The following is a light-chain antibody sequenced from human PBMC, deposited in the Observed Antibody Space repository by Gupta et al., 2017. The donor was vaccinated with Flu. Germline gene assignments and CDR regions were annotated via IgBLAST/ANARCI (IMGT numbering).Light chain of an antibody. CDR3: QQYYSYPLT. CDR1: QGISSY. Sequence: AIRMTQSPSSFSASTGDRVTITCRASQGISSYLAWYQQKPGKAPKLLIYAASTLQSGVPSRFSGSGSGTDFTLTISCLQSEDFTTYDCQQYYSYPLTFGGGTKVEIK. V-gene: IGKV1-8*01. J-gene: IGKJ4*01. CDR2: AAS.